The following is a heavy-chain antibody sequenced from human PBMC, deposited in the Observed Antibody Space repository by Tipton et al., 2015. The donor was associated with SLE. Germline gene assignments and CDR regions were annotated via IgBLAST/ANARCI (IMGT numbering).Heavy chain of an antibody. CDR3: ATSRMATTFYFNY. CDR1: DYSISSGSY. D-gene: IGHD5-12*01. J-gene: IGHJ4*02. Sequence: TLSLTCSVSDYSISSGSYWGWIRQPPGKGLEWVGSIYQSGSTYYNPSLKSRVTISVETSKNQFSLKLTSVTAADTAVYYCATSRMATTFYFNYWGQGTLVTVSS. V-gene: IGHV4-38-2*02. CDR2: IYQSGST.